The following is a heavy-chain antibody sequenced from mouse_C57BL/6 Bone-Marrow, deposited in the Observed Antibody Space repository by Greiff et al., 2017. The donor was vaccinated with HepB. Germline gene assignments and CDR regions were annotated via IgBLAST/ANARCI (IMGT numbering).Heavy chain of an antibody. CDR1: GYAFTNYL. CDR3: ARRKVFATVVATKGAMDY. V-gene: IGHV1-54*01. CDR2: INPGSGGT. J-gene: IGHJ4*01. Sequence: VQLQESGAELVRPGTSVKVSCKASGYAFTNYLIEWVKQRPGQGLEWIGVINPGSGGTNYNEKFKGKATLTADKSYSTAYMQLSRLTSEDSAVYFCARRKVFATVVATKGAMDYWGQGTSVTVSS. D-gene: IGHD1-1*01.